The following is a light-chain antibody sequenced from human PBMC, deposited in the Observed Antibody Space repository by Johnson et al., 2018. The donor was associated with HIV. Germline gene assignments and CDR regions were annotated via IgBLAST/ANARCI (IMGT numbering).Light chain of an antibody. J-gene: IGLJ1*01. CDR2: ENN. CDR3: GTWDSSLSAYV. Sequence: QSVLTQPPSVSAAPGQKVTISCSGSTSNIGNNYVSWYQQLPGTAPKLLIYENNKRPSGIPDRFSGSKSGTSDTLGITGLQTGDEADYYCGTWDSSLSAYVFGTMTMVTVL. V-gene: IGLV1-51*02. CDR1: TSNIGNNY.